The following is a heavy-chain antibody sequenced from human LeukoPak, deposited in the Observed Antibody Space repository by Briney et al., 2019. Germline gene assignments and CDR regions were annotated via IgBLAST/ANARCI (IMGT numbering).Heavy chain of an antibody. J-gene: IGHJ4*02. CDR2: ISSSSRTI. V-gene: IGHV3-48*02. CDR1: GFIFSTYS. Sequence: GGSLRLSCAASGFIFSTYSMNWVRQARGKGLEWVSYISSSSRTIYYADSVKCRFTISRDNAKNSLYLQMNSLRDEDTAVYYCARYQKVDTAMVLGGFDYWGQGTLVTVSS. D-gene: IGHD5-18*01. CDR3: ARYQKVDTAMVLGGFDY.